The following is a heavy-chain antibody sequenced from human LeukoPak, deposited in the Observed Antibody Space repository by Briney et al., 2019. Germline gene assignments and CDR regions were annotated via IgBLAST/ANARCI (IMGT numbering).Heavy chain of an antibody. CDR1: GYSFTSYW. J-gene: IGHJ3*02. CDR3: ARVLLWEGDGDAFDI. Sequence: GESLKISCKGSGYSFTSYWIGWVRQMPGKGLEWMGIIYPGDSDTRYSPSFQGQVTISADKSISTAYLQWSSPKASDTAMYYCARVLLWEGDGDAFDIWGQGTMVTVSS. CDR2: IYPGDSDT. D-gene: IGHD2-21*01. V-gene: IGHV5-51*01.